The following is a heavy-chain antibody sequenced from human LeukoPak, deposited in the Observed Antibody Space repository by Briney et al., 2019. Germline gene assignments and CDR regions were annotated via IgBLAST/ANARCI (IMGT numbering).Heavy chain of an antibody. CDR2: IYYSGST. CDR3: ARGSRLDGMDV. D-gene: IGHD5-12*01. V-gene: IGHV4-59*01. J-gene: IGHJ6*02. Sequence: SETLSLTCTVSGGSISSYYWSWIRQPPGKGLEWIGYIYYSGSTNYNPSLKSRVTTSVDTSKNQFSLKLSSVTAADTAVYYCARGSRLDGMDVWGQGTTVTVSS. CDR1: GGSISSYY.